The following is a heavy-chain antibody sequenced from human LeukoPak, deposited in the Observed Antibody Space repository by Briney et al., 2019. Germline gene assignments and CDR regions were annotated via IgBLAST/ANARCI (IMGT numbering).Heavy chain of an antibody. D-gene: IGHD3-22*01. V-gene: IGHV4-59*12. CDR2: ISNSGNT. J-gene: IGHJ4*02. CDR3: ARTGYYYDSSGYQTQPFDY. CDR1: GDSISSNY. Sequence: SETLSLTCTVSGDSISSNYWNWIRQPPGKGLEWMGYISNSGNTLYSPSFKSRLTISADTSKNHFSLRLNSVTAADTAVYYCARTGYYYDSSGYQTQPFDYWGQGTLVTVSS.